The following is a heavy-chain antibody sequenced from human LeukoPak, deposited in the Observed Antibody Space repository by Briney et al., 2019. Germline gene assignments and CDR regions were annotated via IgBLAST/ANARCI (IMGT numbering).Heavy chain of an antibody. Sequence: SETLSLTCTVSGGSISSYYWSWIRQPAGKGLEWIGRIYTSGSTNYNPSLKSRVTMSVDTSKNQFSLKLSSVTAADTAVYYCARDAGYCSSTSCYKQYNWFDPWAQGTLVTVSS. CDR1: GGSISSYY. CDR2: IYTSGST. J-gene: IGHJ5*02. V-gene: IGHV4-4*07. CDR3: ARDAGYCSSTSCYKQYNWFDP. D-gene: IGHD2-2*01.